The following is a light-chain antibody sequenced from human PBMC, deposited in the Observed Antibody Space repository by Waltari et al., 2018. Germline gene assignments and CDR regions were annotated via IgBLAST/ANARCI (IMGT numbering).Light chain of an antibody. Sequence: QSALTQSASVSGSPGQSITISCTGTSRDFAVFNYVSWYQHHPGKAPQLMIYDVSKRPSGVSNRFSGSKSGNTASLTISGLQAEDEADYYCSSYTSTWVFGGGTKLTVL. CDR1: SRDFAVFNY. CDR2: DVS. CDR3: SSYTSTWV. V-gene: IGLV2-14*03. J-gene: IGLJ3*02.